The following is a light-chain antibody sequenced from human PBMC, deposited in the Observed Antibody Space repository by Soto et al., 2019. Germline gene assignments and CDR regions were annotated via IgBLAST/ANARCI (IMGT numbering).Light chain of an antibody. CDR1: SSDVGSYNL. J-gene: IGLJ3*02. V-gene: IGLV2-23*01. CDR2: EGS. CDR3: CSHAGSSTNWV. Sequence: QSALTQPASVSGSPGQSITISCTGTSSDVGSYNLVSWYQQHPGKAPKLMIYEGSKRPSGVSNRFSGSKSGNTASLTISGLQAADEADYYCCSHAGSSTNWVFGGGTKLTVL.